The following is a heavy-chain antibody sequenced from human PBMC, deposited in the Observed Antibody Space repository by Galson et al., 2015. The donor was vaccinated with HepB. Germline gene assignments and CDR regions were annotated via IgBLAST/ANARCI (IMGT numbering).Heavy chain of an antibody. J-gene: IGHJ4*02. CDR2: ISSSSSTI. CDR1: GFTFSSYS. Sequence: SLRLSCAASGFTFSSYSMNWVRQAPGKGLEWVSYISSSSSTIYYADSVKGRFTISRDNAKNSLYLQMNSLRAEDTAVYYCARGDTRAYFDYWGQGTLVTVSS. CDR3: ARGDTRAYFDY. V-gene: IGHV3-48*04.